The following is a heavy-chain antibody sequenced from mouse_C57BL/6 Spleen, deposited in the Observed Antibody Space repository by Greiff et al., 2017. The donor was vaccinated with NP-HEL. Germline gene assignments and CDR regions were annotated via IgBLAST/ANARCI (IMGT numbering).Heavy chain of an antibody. CDR3: ARIYYYGSADY. D-gene: IGHD1-1*01. J-gene: IGHJ2*01. V-gene: IGHV5-9*01. CDR2: LSGGGGNT. CDR1: GFTFSSYT. Sequence: EVKLMESGGGLVKPGGSLKLSCAASGFTFSSYTMSWVRQTPEKRLEWVATLSGGGGNTYYPDSVKGRFTISRDNAKNTLYLQMSSLRSEDTALYYCARIYYYGSADYWGQGTTLTVSS.